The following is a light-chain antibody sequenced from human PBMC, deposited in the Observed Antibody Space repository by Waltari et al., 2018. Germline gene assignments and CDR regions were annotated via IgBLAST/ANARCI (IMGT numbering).Light chain of an antibody. CDR3: QQRSNWLT. CDR2: DAS. Sequence: PGERATLSCRASQSVSSYLAWYQQKPGQAPRLLIYDASNRATGIPARFSGSGSGTDFTLTISSLEPEDVAVYYCQQRSNWLTFGGRTKVEIK. V-gene: IGKV3-11*01. J-gene: IGKJ4*01. CDR1: QSVSSY.